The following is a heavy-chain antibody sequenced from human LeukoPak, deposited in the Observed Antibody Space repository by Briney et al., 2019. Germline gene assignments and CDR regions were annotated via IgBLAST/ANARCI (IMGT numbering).Heavy chain of an antibody. Sequence: ASVTVSCTASGYTFTSYYMHWVRQAPGQGLEWMGIINPSSGSTTYAQKFQDRVTMTRDTSTSTVYMELSSLRSEDTAVYSCARGFRSRGPNGMDVWGQGTTVTVSS. D-gene: IGHD3-10*01. CDR2: INPSSGST. V-gene: IGHV1-46*01. CDR3: ARGFRSRGPNGMDV. J-gene: IGHJ6*02. CDR1: GYTFTSYY.